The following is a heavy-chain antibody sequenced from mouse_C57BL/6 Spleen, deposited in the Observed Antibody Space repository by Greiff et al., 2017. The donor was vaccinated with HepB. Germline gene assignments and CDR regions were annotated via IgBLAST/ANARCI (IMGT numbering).Heavy chain of an antibody. CDR1: GYTFTSYW. CDR2: IDPSDSYT. Sequence: QVQLQQPGAELVRPGTSVKLSCKASGYTFTSYWMHWVKQRPGHGLEWIGVIDPSDSYTNYNQKFKGKATLTVDTSSSTAYMQLSSLTSEDSAVYYCARWLEYYFDYWGQGTTLTVSS. CDR3: ARWLEYYFDY. J-gene: IGHJ2*01. V-gene: IGHV1-59*01.